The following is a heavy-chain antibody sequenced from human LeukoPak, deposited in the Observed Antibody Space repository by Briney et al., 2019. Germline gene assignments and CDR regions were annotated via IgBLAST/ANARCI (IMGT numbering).Heavy chain of an antibody. CDR2: ISSNGGST. CDR1: GFTFSSYA. D-gene: IGHD2-15*01. J-gene: IGHJ4*02. Sequence: VGSLRLSCAASGFTFSSYAMHWVRQAPGKGLEYVSAISSNGGSTYYANAVKGRFTISRDNAKNTLYLQMGSLRAEDMAVYYCARRYCSGGSCYAQFFDYWGQGTLVTVS. V-gene: IGHV3-64*01. CDR3: ARRYCSGGSCYAQFFDY.